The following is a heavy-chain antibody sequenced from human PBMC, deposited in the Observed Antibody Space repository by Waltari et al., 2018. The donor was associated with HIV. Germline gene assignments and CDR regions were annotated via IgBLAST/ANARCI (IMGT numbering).Heavy chain of an antibody. D-gene: IGHD3-16*01. CDR2: IKSKRDGGTK. J-gene: IGHJ4*02. CDR1: GFIVSNAW. CDR3: TTGAEDLWRVY. V-gene: IGHV3-15*01. Sequence: EVQLVESGGGLVKPGGSLRLSRAASGFIVSNAWMRWVRQAPGKGLEWVGRIKSKRDGGTKDYAAPVKGRFTISRDDSKNTLYLQMNTLKTEDTAVYYCTTGAEDLWRVYWGQGNLVTVSS.